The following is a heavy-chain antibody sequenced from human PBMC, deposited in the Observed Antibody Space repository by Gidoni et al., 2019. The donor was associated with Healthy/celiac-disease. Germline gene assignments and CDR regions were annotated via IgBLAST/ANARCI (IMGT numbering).Heavy chain of an antibody. Sequence: QVQLQESGPGLVKPSETLSLTCTVSGGSISSYYWSWIRQPPGKGLEWIGYIYYSGSTNYNPSLKSRVTISVDTSKNQFSLKLSSVTAADTAVYYCARAHVAVAGPFDYWGQGTLVTVSS. CDR3: ARAHVAVAGPFDY. CDR2: IYYSGST. CDR1: GGSISSYY. D-gene: IGHD6-19*01. V-gene: IGHV4-59*01. J-gene: IGHJ4*02.